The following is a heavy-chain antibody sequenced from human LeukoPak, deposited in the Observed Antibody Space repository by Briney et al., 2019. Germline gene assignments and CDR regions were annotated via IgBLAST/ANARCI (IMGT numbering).Heavy chain of an antibody. V-gene: IGHV3-30*18. Sequence: PGRSLRLSCAASGFTFSSYGMHWVRQAPGKGLEWVAVISYDGSNKYYADSVKGRFTISGDNSKNTLYLQMNSLRAEDTAVYYCAKDLSGSYFHWGQGTLVTVSS. D-gene: IGHD1-26*01. CDR1: GFTFSSYG. CDR2: ISYDGSNK. J-gene: IGHJ4*02. CDR3: AKDLSGSYFH.